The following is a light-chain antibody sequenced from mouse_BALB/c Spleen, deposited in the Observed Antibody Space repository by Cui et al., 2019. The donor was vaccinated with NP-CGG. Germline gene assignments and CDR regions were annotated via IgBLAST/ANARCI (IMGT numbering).Light chain of an antibody. CDR1: TGAVTTSNY. CDR2: GTN. J-gene: IGLJ1*01. Sequence: QAVVTQESALSTCPGVTVTLTYRSRTGAVTTSNYANWVQEKPDHLFTGLIGGTNNRAPGVPARFSGSLIGDKAALTITGAQTEDEAIYFCTLWYSNHWVFGGGTKLTVL. V-gene: IGLV1*01. CDR3: TLWYSNHWV.